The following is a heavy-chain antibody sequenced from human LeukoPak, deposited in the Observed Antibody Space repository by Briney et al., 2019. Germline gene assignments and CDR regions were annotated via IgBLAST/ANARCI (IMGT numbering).Heavy chain of an antibody. CDR3: ARRQRHFDY. V-gene: IGHV4-39*01. CDR1: GGSISSSSYY. J-gene: IGHJ4*02. Sequence: SETLSLTCAVSGGSISSSSYYWGWIRQPPGKGLEWIGSIYYSGSTYYNPSLQSRVTISVDTSKNQFSLKLSSVTAADTAVYYCARRQRHFDYWGQGTLVTVSS. CDR2: IYYSGST. D-gene: IGHD6-25*01.